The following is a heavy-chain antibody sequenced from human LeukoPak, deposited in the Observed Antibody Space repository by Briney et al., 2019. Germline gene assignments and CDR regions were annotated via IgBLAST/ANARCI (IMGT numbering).Heavy chain of an antibody. CDR2: VYYSRTS. Sequence: SETLSLTCTVSGGSISSRSYLWGWIRQSPGKGLEWIGSVYYSRTSYYNPSLRGRVTISVDTSKNQFSLRLNSVTAGDTAVYYCARGMRGDDYGDYGPLDYWGQGTLVTVSS. J-gene: IGHJ4*02. CDR3: ARGMRGDDYGDYGPLDY. CDR1: GGSISSRSYL. D-gene: IGHD4-17*01. V-gene: IGHV4-39*01.